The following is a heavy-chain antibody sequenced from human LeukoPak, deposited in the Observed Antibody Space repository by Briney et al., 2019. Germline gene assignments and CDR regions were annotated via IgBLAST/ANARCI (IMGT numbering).Heavy chain of an antibody. CDR2: INPSGGST. CDR1: GYTFTSYY. V-gene: IGHV1-46*01. D-gene: IGHD1-7*01. CDR3: ARAGVTGTRVHYYYYYMDV. J-gene: IGHJ6*03. Sequence: GASVKVSCKASGYTFTSYYMHWVRQAPGQGLEWMGIINPSGGSTSYAQKFQGRVTMTRDTSTSTVYMELSSLRSEDTAVYYCARAGVTGTRVHYYYYYMDVWGKGTTVTVSS.